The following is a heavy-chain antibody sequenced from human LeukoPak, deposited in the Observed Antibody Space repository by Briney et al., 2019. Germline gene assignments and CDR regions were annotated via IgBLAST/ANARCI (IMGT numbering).Heavy chain of an antibody. CDR3: ASQYTVGIGFDW. CDR2: ISSNGRTI. D-gene: IGHD4-23*01. CDR1: RFTFSDYY. V-gene: IGHV3-11*01. Sequence: GGSLRLSCAASRFTFSDYYMSWIRQAPGKGLEWISYISSNGRTIEYADSVKGRFTISRDNDKSTMYLQMNSLRVEDTAVYYCASQYTVGIGFDWWGQGTLVSVSS. J-gene: IGHJ4*02.